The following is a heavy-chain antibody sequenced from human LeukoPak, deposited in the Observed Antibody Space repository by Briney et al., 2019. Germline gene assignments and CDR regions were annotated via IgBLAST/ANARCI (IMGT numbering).Heavy chain of an antibody. J-gene: IGHJ6*02. CDR1: GGSISSYY. Sequence: PSETLSLTCTVSGGSISSYYWSWIRQPPGKGLEWIGYIYYSGSTNYNPSLKSRVTISVDTSKNQFSLKLSSVTAADTAVYYCARLGDIVATKNYYYGMDVWGQGTTVTVSS. CDR3: ARLGDIVATKNYYYGMDV. V-gene: IGHV4-59*08. D-gene: IGHD5-12*01. CDR2: IYYSGST.